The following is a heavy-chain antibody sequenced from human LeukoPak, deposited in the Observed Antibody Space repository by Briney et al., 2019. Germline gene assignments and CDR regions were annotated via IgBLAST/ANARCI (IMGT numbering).Heavy chain of an antibody. CDR1: GGSFSGYY. V-gene: IGHV4-34*01. J-gene: IGHJ6*02. CDR2: IYHSGST. CDR3: ARGLPLLSYYYYGMDV. D-gene: IGHD2-2*01. Sequence: SETLSLTCAVYGGSFSGYYWSWIRQPPGKGLEWIGEIYHSGSTNYNPSLKSRVTISVDTSKNQFSLKLSSVTAADTAVYYCARGLPLLSYYYYGMDVWGQGTTVTVSS.